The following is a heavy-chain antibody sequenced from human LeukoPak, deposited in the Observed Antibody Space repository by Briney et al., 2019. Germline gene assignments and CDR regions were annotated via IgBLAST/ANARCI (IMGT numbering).Heavy chain of an antibody. Sequence: ASVKVSCKASGYTFTGYYMHWVRQAPGQGLEWMGWINPNSGGTNYAQKFQGRVTMTRDTSISTAYMELSRLRSDDTAVYYRAREVYSSSSRGDFDYWGQGTLVTVSS. CDR2: INPNSGGT. D-gene: IGHD6-6*01. CDR1: GYTFTGYY. J-gene: IGHJ4*02. V-gene: IGHV1-2*02. CDR3: AREVYSSSSRGDFDY.